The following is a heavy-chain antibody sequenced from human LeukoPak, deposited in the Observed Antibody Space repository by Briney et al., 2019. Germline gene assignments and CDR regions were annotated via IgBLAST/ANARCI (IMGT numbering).Heavy chain of an antibody. CDR1: GGSFSDYY. CDR3: ARLAVAGTGSSDL. CDR2: INHSGST. Sequence: SETLSLTCAVYGGSFSDYYWRLIRQPPGKGLEWIGEINHSGSTNYNPSLKSRVTISVDTSKNQFSLKLSSVTAADTAVYYCARLAVAGTGSSDLWGRGTLVTVSS. D-gene: IGHD6-19*01. J-gene: IGHJ2*01. V-gene: IGHV4-34*01.